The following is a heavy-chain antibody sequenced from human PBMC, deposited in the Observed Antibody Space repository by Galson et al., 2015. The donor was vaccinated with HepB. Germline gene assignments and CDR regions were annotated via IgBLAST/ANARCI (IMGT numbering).Heavy chain of an antibody. Sequence: SLRLSCAASGFTFSSYWMSWVRQAPGKGLEWVANIKQDGSEKYYVDSVEGRFTISRDNAKNSLYLQMNSLRAEDTAVYYCARFQGGVITEDEYYFDYWGLGTLVTVSS. D-gene: IGHD3-22*01. CDR3: ARFQGGVITEDEYYFDY. CDR1: GFTFSSYW. J-gene: IGHJ4*02. CDR2: IKQDGSEK. V-gene: IGHV3-7*03.